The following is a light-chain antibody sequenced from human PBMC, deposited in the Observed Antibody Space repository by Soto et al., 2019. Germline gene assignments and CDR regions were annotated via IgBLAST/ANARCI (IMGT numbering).Light chain of an antibody. CDR2: GAS. Sequence: DVQMSQSPSTLSASVGDRVTLTCRASESMSNCLAWYQQKPGKAPKLLIPGASSLQSGVPSRFSGSASGTEFTLTISSLQPDDIATYYCQQCHRYLTFGQGTKVDIK. V-gene: IGKV1-5*01. J-gene: IGKJ1*01. CDR3: QQCHRYLT. CDR1: ESMSNC.